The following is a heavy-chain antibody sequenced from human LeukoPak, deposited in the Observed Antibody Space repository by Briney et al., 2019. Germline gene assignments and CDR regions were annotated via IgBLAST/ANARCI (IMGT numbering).Heavy chain of an antibody. Sequence: ASVKVSCKDSDYTFTSYGISWVRQAPGQGLERMGWISAYNGNTNYAQKLQGRVTMTTDTSTSTAYMELSRLRSDDTAVYYCARARSDILTGHPFDYWGQGTLVTVSS. CDR1: DYTFTSYG. CDR2: ISAYNGNT. V-gene: IGHV1-18*01. D-gene: IGHD3-9*01. CDR3: ARARSDILTGHPFDY. J-gene: IGHJ4*02.